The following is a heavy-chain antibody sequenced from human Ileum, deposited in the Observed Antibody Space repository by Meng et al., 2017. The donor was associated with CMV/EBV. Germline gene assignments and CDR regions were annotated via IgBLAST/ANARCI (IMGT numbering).Heavy chain of an antibody. D-gene: IGHD6-6*01. CDR2: ISSSGRNI. Sequence: GESLKISCSASGFRFSTFSMSWVRQAPGKGLQWISYISSSGRNIYYKDSVKGRFNIYRDNAKDSVYLQMNSMRVNDTAVYYCARDRVPHGMDVSGQGTTVTVSS. J-gene: IGHJ6*02. CDR1: GFRFSTFS. CDR3: ARDRVPHGMDV. V-gene: IGHV3-48*04.